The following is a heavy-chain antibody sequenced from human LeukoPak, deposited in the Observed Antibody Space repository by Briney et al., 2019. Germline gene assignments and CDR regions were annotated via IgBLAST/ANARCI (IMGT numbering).Heavy chain of an antibody. V-gene: IGHV3-7*03. CDR1: GFTFSRYW. J-gene: IGHJ5*02. CDR2: IKLDGSEK. Sequence: GGSLRLSCAASGFTFSRYWMSWVRQAPGKGLEWVANIKLDGSEKYYVDSVKGRFTISRDNSKNTLYLQMNSLRADDTAVYYCAKGGLVHRFDPWGQGTLVTVSS. CDR3: AKGGLVHRFDP.